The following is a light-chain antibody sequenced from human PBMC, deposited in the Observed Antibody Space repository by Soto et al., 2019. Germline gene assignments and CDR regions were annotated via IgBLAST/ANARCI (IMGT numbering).Light chain of an antibody. Sequence: SYELTQPPSVSVSPGQTASITCSGDKLGDKYACWYQQKPGQSPVLVIYQDSKRPSGLPERFSGSNSGNTATLTISGTQAMDEADYYCQAWDSSTKVFGGGTQLTVL. J-gene: IGLJ2*01. V-gene: IGLV3-1*01. CDR3: QAWDSSTKV. CDR1: KLGDKY. CDR2: QDS.